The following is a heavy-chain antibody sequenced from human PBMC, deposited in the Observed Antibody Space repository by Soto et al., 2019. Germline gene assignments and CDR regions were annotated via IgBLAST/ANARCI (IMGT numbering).Heavy chain of an antibody. CDR2: IYFSGST. CDR1: GDSVSRYD. D-gene: IGHD2-21*02. J-gene: IGHJ4*02. CDR3: ARHGFGDLIYEY. Sequence: SETLSLTCIVSGDSVSRYDWSWIRQSPGKGLEWIGFIYFSGSTSYNPSLEGRVTIAVDTSKNQLSLRLSSVTAADTAVYYCARHGFGDLIYEYWGQGAQVTVSS. V-gene: IGHV4-59*02.